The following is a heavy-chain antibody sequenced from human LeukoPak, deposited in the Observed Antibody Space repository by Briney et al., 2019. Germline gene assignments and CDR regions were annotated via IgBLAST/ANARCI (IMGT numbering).Heavy chain of an antibody. CDR2: ISHDGINK. CDR1: GFTFSTYA. J-gene: IGHJ3*02. CDR3: VRVAQVGPPFDI. V-gene: IGHV3-30*04. D-gene: IGHD1-26*01. Sequence: PGRSLRLSCAASGFTFSTYAMHWVRQAPCKGLDWVAVISHDGINKYYTDSVKGRLTISRDNSKNTLYLQMNSLRAEDTALYYCVRVAQVGPPFDIWGQGTMVTVSS.